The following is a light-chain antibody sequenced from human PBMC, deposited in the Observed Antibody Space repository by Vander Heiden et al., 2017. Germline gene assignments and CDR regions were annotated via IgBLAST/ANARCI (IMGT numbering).Light chain of an antibody. Sequence: QSALTQPASVSGSPGQSITNPCTGTSSDVGGYNYVYWYQQHPGKAPRFMLLDITTRPSGVSNRFSGSKSGNTASLIISGLQAADEADYYCSSYTSSSTHWVFGGGTKFTVL. CDR3: SSYTSSSTHWV. J-gene: IGLJ3*02. CDR2: DIT. V-gene: IGLV2-14*03. CDR1: SSDVGGYNY.